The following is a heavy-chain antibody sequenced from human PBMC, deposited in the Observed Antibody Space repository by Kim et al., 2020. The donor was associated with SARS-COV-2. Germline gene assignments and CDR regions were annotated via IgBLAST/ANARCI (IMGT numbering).Heavy chain of an antibody. Sequence: GGSLRLSCAASGFTFSDYYMSWIRQAPGKGLEWVSYISSSSSYTNYADSVKGRFTISRDNAKNSLYLQMNSLRAEDTAVYYCARVRRARWLQYVFDYWGQGTLVTVSS. D-gene: IGHD5-12*01. CDR3: ARVRRARWLQYVFDY. V-gene: IGHV3-11*05. CDR2: ISSSSSYT. J-gene: IGHJ4*02. CDR1: GFTFSDYY.